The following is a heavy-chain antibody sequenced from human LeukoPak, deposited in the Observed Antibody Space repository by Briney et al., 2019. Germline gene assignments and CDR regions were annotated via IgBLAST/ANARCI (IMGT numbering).Heavy chain of an antibody. J-gene: IGHJ3*02. CDR3: ARVPYSYDSSGYFGRSFDI. Sequence: ASVKVSCKASGYSFTGYYMHWVRQAPGQGLEWMGWINPNSGGTNYAQDFQGRVTMTRDTSISTAYMELRSLRSDDTAVFYCARVPYSYDSSGYFGRSFDIWGLGTLVTVSS. V-gene: IGHV1-2*02. D-gene: IGHD3-22*01. CDR1: GYSFTGYY. CDR2: INPNSGGT.